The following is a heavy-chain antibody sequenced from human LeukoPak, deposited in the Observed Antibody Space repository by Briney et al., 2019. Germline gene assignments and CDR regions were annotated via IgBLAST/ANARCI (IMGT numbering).Heavy chain of an antibody. D-gene: IGHD5-18*01. V-gene: IGHV5-51*01. CDR2: IDPSDSET. CDR1: GYSFTSYW. CDR3: ARQTAMGRSGDY. J-gene: IGHJ4*02. Sequence: ESLKISCKASGYSFTSYWIGWVRQMPGKGLEWMGIIDPSDSETRYTPSFQGQVTISVDKSLTTADLQWNSLKASDTAMYYCARQTAMGRSGDYRGQGTLVTVSS.